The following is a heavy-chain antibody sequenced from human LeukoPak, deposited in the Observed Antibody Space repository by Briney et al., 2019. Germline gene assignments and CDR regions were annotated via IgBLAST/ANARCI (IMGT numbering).Heavy chain of an antibody. CDR1: GFTFSSYA. CDR3: ARGLAGATIGGY. V-gene: IGHV3-23*01. Sequence: GGSLILSCAASGFTFSSYAMNWVRQAPGRGLEWVSTISGSGTSTYYADSVKGRFTISRDDSKNTLYLQMNSLRAEDTAVYYCARGLAGATIGGYWGQGTLVTVSS. J-gene: IGHJ4*02. D-gene: IGHD1-26*01. CDR2: ISGSGTST.